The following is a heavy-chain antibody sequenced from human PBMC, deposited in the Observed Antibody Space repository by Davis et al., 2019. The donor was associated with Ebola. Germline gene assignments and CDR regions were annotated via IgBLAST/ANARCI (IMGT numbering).Heavy chain of an antibody. J-gene: IGHJ4*02. CDR1: GFTFSNYA. CDR2: IKQDGSEK. D-gene: IGHD1-1*01. CDR3: ARKVQN. Sequence: GGSLRLSCAASGFTFSNYAMSWIRQAPGKGLEWVANIKQDGSEKYYVDSVKGRFTISRDNAKNSLYLQMNSLRAEDTAVYYCARKVQNWGQGTLVTVSS. V-gene: IGHV3-7*01.